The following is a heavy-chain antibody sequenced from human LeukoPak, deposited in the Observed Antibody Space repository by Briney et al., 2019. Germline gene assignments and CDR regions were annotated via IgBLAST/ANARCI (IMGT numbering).Heavy chain of an antibody. CDR2: INHSGST. Sequence: PSETLSLTCAVYGESFSGYYWSWIRQPPGKGLEWIGEINHSGSTNYNPSLKSRVTISVDTSKNQFSLKLSSVTAADTAVYYCARFGGLRFWNWFDPWGQGTLVTVSS. CDR1: GESFSGYY. CDR3: ARFGGLRFWNWFDP. D-gene: IGHD5-12*01. J-gene: IGHJ5*02. V-gene: IGHV4-34*01.